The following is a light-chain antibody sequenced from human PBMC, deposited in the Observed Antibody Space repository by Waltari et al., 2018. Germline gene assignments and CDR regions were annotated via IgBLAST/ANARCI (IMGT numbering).Light chain of an antibody. Sequence: QSALTQPPSASGSPGQSVTISCTGTSSDVGGYKYVSWYQQYPGKAPKLIIYEVTKRPSGVPDRFSGSKSGNTVSLTVSGLLPEDEAAYYCTSYAGSNNPVMFGGGTKLTVL. CDR3: TSYAGSNNPVM. V-gene: IGLV2-8*01. CDR2: EVT. J-gene: IGLJ3*02. CDR1: SSDVGGYKY.